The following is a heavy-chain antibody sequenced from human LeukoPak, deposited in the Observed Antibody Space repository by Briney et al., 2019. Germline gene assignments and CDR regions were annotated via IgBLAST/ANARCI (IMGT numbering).Heavy chain of an antibody. D-gene: IGHD4-11*01. V-gene: IGHV4-34*01. CDR3: ASGNDYPYYYYYMDV. CDR1: GGSFSGYY. J-gene: IGHJ6*03. Sequence: PSETLSLTCAVYGGSFSGYYWSWISQPPGKRLEWIGEINHSGSTNYNPSLKSRVTISVDTSKNQFSLKLSSVTAADTAVYYCASGNDYPYYYYYMDVWGKGTTLTVSS. CDR2: INHSGST.